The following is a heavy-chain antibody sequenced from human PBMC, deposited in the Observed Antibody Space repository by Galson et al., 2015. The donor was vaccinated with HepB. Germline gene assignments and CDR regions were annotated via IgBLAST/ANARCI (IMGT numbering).Heavy chain of an antibody. D-gene: IGHD3-22*01. J-gene: IGHJ4*02. V-gene: IGHV1-46*01. CDR3: ARRIGNYYDSTHPFDY. CDR2: INPKSGSI. CDR1: GDTFTSYY. Sequence: SVKVSCKASGDTFTSYYIHWVRQAPGQGLEWMGIINPKSGSITYAQNFQGRVSMTTDTSTTTLYMELISLRSEDTAVYYCARRIGNYYDSTHPFDYWGQGTLVIVSS.